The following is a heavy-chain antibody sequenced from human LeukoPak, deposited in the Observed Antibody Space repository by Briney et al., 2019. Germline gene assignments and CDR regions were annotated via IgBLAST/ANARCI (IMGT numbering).Heavy chain of an antibody. V-gene: IGHV4-59*01. Sequence: SETLSLTCTVSGGSISSYYWSWIRQPPGKGLEWIGYIYYSGSTNYNPSLKSRVTISVDTSKKQLSLKLSSVTAADTAVYYCARAVGDSGYGRYFDYWGQGTLVTVSS. CDR1: GGSISSYY. CDR2: IYYSGST. D-gene: IGHD5-12*01. CDR3: ARAVGDSGYGRYFDY. J-gene: IGHJ4*02.